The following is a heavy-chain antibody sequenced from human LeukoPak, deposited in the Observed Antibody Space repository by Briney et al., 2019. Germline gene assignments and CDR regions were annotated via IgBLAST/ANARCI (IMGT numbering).Heavy chain of an antibody. CDR3: ARGGTTLNYYGMDV. CDR2: IYYSGST. Sequence: SETLSLTCTASGGSISSYYWSWIRQPPGKGLEWIGYIYYSGSTNYNPSLKSRVTISVDTSKNQFSLKLSSVTAADTAVYYCARGGTTLNYYGMDVWGQGTTVTVSS. J-gene: IGHJ6*02. D-gene: IGHD1-7*01. CDR1: GGSISSYY. V-gene: IGHV4-59*08.